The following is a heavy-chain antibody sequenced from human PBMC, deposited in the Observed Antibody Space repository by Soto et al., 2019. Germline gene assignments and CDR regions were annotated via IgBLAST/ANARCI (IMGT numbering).Heavy chain of an antibody. CDR3: ARDENILLWFGDGCYYMDV. V-gene: IGHV3-7*01. CDR1: GFTFSSYW. J-gene: IGHJ6*03. D-gene: IGHD3-10*01. Sequence: PGGSLRLSCAASGFTFSSYWMSWVRQAPAKGLEWVANIKQDGSEKYYVDSVKGRFTISRDNAKNSLYLQMNSLRAEDTAVYYCARDENILLWFGDGCYYMDVWGKGTTVTVS. CDR2: IKQDGSEK.